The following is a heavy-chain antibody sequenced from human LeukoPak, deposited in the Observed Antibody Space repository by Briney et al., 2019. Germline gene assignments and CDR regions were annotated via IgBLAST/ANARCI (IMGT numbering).Heavy chain of an antibody. Sequence: SQTLSLTCTVSGVSISSDSYYWSWIRQPAGKGLEWIGRFYTSGTTNYNPSLKSRVTISVDTSKNQFSLKLNSVTAADTAVYYCARESGSYLWRSWLNPWGQGTLVTVSS. CDR1: GVSISSDSYY. CDR2: FYTSGTT. D-gene: IGHD3-16*01. CDR3: ARESGSYLWRSWLNP. V-gene: IGHV4-61*02. J-gene: IGHJ5*02.